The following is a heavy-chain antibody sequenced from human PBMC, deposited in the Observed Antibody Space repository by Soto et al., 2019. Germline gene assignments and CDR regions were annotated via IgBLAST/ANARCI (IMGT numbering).Heavy chain of an antibody. CDR2: INHSGST. J-gene: IGHJ4*02. CDR1: GGSFSGYY. Sequence: QVQLQQWGAGLLKPSETLSLTCAVYGGSFSGYYWSWIRQPPGKGLEWIGEINHSGSTNYNPSLKSRVTISVDTSKNQFSLKLSSVTAADTAVYYCARLWRLGELSLYPSVDYWGQGTLVTVSS. V-gene: IGHV4-34*01. CDR3: ARLWRLGELSLYPSVDY. D-gene: IGHD3-16*02.